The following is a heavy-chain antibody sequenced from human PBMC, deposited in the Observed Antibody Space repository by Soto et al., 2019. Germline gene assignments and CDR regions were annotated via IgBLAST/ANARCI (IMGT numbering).Heavy chain of an antibody. V-gene: IGHV3-7*01. D-gene: IGHD6-19*01. Sequence: PVGSLRLSCAASGFTFSTYWMTWVRQAPGKGLEWVANIKEDGGEIYYVDSVKGRFTISRDNAKNSLYLQMNSLRADDTAIYYCARDRGWLTFDYWGQGNLVTVSS. CDR2: IKEDGGEI. J-gene: IGHJ4*02. CDR3: ARDRGWLTFDY. CDR1: GFTFSTYW.